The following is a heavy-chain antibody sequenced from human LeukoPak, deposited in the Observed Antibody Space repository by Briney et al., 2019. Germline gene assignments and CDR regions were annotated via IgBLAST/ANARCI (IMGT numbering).Heavy chain of an antibody. J-gene: IGHJ6*03. V-gene: IGHV1-69*05. D-gene: IGHD3-10*01. CDR2: IIPIFGTA. CDR3: ARGPAGRITMVRGVTTYYYYMDV. Sequence: SVKVSCKASGGTFSSYAISWVRQAPGQGLEWMGGIIPIFGTANYAQKFQGRVTITTDESTSTAYMELSSLRSEDTAVYYCARGPAGRITMVRGVTTYYYYMDVWGKGTTVAVSS. CDR1: GGTFSSYA.